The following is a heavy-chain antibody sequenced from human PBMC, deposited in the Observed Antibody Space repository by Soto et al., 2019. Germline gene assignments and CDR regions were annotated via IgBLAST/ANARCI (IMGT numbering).Heavy chain of an antibody. V-gene: IGHV3-21*02. CDR2: ISSNSAYI. CDR1: GFTFHSFT. D-gene: IGHD6-13*01. CDR3: TRDASRDSSARGWFDP. Sequence: EVQLVESGGGLVKPGGSVRLSCAASGFTFHSFTMNWVRQAPGKGLEWVSTISSNSAYIYYTDALRGRFTISRDNAKNSLHLQMNSLRAQDTAVYYCTRDASRDSSARGWFDPWGPGTLVTVSS. J-gene: IGHJ5*02.